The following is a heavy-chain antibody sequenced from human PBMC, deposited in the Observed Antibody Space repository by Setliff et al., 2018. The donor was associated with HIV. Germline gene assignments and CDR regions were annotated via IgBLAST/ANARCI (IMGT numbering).Heavy chain of an antibody. J-gene: IGHJ4*02. D-gene: IGHD1-1*01. CDR3: ARLAATYGNHRFDY. CDR1: LGSISSSYSHY. Sequence: PSETLSLTCTVSLGSISSSYSHYWAWIRQPPGKGLEWIGHIFHTGYSIYSPSLKSRVTMSVDTSKNEFSLKMTSVIAADAAVYFCARLAATYGNHRFDYWGQGVPVTVSS. CDR2: IFHTGYS. V-gene: IGHV4-39*01.